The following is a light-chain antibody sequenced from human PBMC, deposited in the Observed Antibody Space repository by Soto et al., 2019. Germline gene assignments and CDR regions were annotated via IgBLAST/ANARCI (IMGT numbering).Light chain of an antibody. V-gene: IGKV3-20*01. J-gene: IGKJ1*01. CDR1: QSVSSSY. CDR2: GAS. Sequence: EIVLTQSPGTLSLSPGERATLSCRASQSVSSSYLAWYQQKPGQAPRLLISGASSRATGIPDRFSGSGSGTDFTVTISRLEPEDFAVYYCQQYGSSPPWTFGQGTKVEIQ. CDR3: QQYGSSPPWT.